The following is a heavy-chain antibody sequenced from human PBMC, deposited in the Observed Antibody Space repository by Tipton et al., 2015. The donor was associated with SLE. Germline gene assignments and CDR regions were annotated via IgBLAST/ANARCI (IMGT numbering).Heavy chain of an antibody. CDR1: GGSISNYY. V-gene: IGHV4-59*01. CDR3: ARDELVVLSSAGWSYYYGMDV. D-gene: IGHD1-26*01. CDR2: IHFPGRT. Sequence: GLVKPSETLSLTCAVSGGSISNYYWSWIRQSPGKGLEWIGYIHFPGRTNFNPSLKSRVSMSLDTSNRFSLRLTSVTAADTGTYYCARDELVVLSSAGWSYYYGMDVWGQVTTVTVSS. J-gene: IGHJ6*02.